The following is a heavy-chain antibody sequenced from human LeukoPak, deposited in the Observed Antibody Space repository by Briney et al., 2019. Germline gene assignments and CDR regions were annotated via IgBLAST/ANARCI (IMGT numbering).Heavy chain of an antibody. CDR3: VRRDISSGWSFDY. D-gene: IGHD6-19*01. CDR1: GGSISNYH. J-gene: IGHJ4*02. Sequence: SETLSLTCPVSGGSISNYHWSWIRQPAGKGLEWIGQIHTSGSTNYNPPLKSRVTMSIDTPENHLSLTIRSVTAADTAVYYCVRRDISSGWSFDYWGQGTLVTVSS. CDR2: IHTSGST. V-gene: IGHV4-4*07.